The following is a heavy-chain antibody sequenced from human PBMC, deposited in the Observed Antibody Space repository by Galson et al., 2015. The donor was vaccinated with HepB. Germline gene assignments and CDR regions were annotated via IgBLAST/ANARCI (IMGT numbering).Heavy chain of an antibody. J-gene: IGHJ4*02. CDR1: GFTFSSYS. V-gene: IGHV3-21*01. D-gene: IGHD3-10*01. Sequence: SLRLSCAASGFTFSSYSMNWVRQAPGKGLEWVSSISSSSSYIYYADSVKGRFTISRDNAKNSLYLQMNSLRAEDTAVYYCARDLNYYYGSGSSQPIFDYWGQGTLVTVPS. CDR3: ARDLNYYYGSGSSQPIFDY. CDR2: ISSSSSYI.